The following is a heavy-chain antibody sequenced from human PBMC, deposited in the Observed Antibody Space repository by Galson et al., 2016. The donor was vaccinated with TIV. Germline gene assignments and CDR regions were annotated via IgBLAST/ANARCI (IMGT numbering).Heavy chain of an antibody. J-gene: IGHJ4*02. V-gene: IGHV4-34*01. Sequence: SETLSLTCAVSGESLSDYYWNWIRQPPGKGLEWIGEINHKGSTNYNPSLKNRVSTSVDRSKSQFSLRLSSVTAADTAVYYCACYPNLFGSGNYYKDFDFWGQGILVTVSS. CDR1: GESLSDYY. D-gene: IGHD3-10*01. CDR3: ACYPNLFGSGNYYKDFDF. CDR2: INHKGST.